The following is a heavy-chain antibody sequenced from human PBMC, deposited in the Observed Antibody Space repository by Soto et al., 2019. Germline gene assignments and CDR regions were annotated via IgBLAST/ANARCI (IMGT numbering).Heavy chain of an antibody. J-gene: IGHJ6*03. Sequence: GGSLRLSCAASGFTFSSYWMSWVRQAPGKGLEWVANIKQDGSEKYYVDSVKGRFTISRDNAKNSLYLQMNSLRAEDTAVYYCAREIRSGTRRYYYYYYMDVWGKGTTVTVSS. V-gene: IGHV3-7*01. D-gene: IGHD1-26*01. CDR1: GFTFSSYW. CDR3: AREIRSGTRRYYYYYYMDV. CDR2: IKQDGSEK.